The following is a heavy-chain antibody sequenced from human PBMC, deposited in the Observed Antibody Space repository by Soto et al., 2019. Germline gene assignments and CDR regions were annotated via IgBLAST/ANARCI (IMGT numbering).Heavy chain of an antibody. D-gene: IGHD6-13*01. CDR1: GFTFNSYA. CDR3: AKECIAAAGTRPGLYYYYSMDV. Sequence: EVQLLESGGGLVKPGGSLRLSCAASGFTFNSYAMSWVRQAPGKGLEWVSAISGSGGSTYYADSVKGRSTMSRDNSKNTLYLQMNSLRAEDAAVYDCAKECIAAAGTRPGLYYYYSMDVWGKGTTVTVSS. CDR2: ISGSGGST. V-gene: IGHV3-23*01. J-gene: IGHJ6*03.